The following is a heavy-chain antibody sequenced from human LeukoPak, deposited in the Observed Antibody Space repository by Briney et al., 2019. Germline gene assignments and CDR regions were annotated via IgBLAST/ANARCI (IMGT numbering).Heavy chain of an antibody. Sequence: PSETLSLTCTVSGGSISSGSYYWSWIRQPAGKGLEWIGRIYTSGSTNYNPSLKSRVTISVDTSKNQFSLTLSSVTAADTAVYYCAREGIYGDYRHWGQGTLVTVSS. V-gene: IGHV4-61*02. CDR3: AREGIYGDYRH. J-gene: IGHJ4*02. CDR1: GGSISSGSYY. D-gene: IGHD4-17*01. CDR2: IYTSGST.